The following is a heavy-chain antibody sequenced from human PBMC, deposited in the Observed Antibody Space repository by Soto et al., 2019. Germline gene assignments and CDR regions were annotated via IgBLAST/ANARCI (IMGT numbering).Heavy chain of an antibody. CDR2: ISYDGSNK. CDR3: AEGGSGWYVGGVWFDP. J-gene: IGHJ5*02. V-gene: IGHV3-30*18. D-gene: IGHD6-19*01. Sequence: QVPLVESGGGVVQPGRSLRLSCAASGFTFSSYGMHWVRQAPGKGLEWVAVISYDGSNKYYADSVKGRITISRDNSKNTLELQMNNLRAADTAVYYCAEGGSGWYVGGVWFDPWGQGTLVTVCS. CDR1: GFTFSSYG.